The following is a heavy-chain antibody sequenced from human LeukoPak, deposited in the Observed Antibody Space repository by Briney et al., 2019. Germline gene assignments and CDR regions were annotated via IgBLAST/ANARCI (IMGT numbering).Heavy chain of an antibody. D-gene: IGHD3-16*01. CDR3: ARDRLPPLGAFDI. CDR1: GFTVSSNF. J-gene: IGHJ3*02. Sequence: PGGSLTLSCAASGFTVSSNFMSWVRHAPGKGLEWVSVIYSGGNTYYADYVKGRFTISRDNSKNTLYLQMISLRAEDTAVYHCARDRLPPLGAFDIWGQGTMVTVSS. V-gene: IGHV3-66*01. CDR2: IYSGGNT.